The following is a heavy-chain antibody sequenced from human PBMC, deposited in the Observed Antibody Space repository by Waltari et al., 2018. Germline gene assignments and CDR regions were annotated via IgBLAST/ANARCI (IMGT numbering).Heavy chain of an antibody. V-gene: IGHV4-31*03. CDR3: ARELLRGEFDY. CDR1: GGSIISGGYY. CDR2: IYYSGST. Sequence: HVQLQESCQGLVKPSQTLSLTYTFSGGSIISGGYYWGWIRQHPGKGLEWIGYIYYSGSTYYNPSLKSRVTISVEKSKNQFSLKLSSVTAADTAVYYCARELLRGEFDYWGQGTLVTVSS. J-gene: IGHJ4*02. D-gene: IGHD3-16*01.